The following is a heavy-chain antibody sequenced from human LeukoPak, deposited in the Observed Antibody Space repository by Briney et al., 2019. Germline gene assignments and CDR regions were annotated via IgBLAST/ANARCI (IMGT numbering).Heavy chain of an antibody. CDR3: AKDSSLTH. CDR1: GFTFSSYG. Sequence: PGGSLRLSCAASGFTFSSYGMHWVRQAPGKGLEWVAVISYDGSNKYYADSVKGRFTISRDNSKNTLYLQMNSLRAEDTAVYYCAKDSSLTHWGQGTLVTVSS. V-gene: IGHV3-30*18. J-gene: IGHJ4*02. CDR2: ISYDGSNK.